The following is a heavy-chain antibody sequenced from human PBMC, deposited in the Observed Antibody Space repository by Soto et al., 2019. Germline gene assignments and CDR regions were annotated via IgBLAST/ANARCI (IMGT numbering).Heavy chain of an antibody. CDR2: IYYSGST. J-gene: IGHJ4*02. Sequence: QVQLQESGPGLVKPSETLSLTCTVSGGSISSYYWSWIRQPPGKGLEWIGYIYYSGSTNYNPSLKGRVTISVDTSKNQFSLKLSSVTAADTAVYYCARRWGRSLDYWGQGTLVTVSS. CDR3: ARRWGRSLDY. D-gene: IGHD2-15*01. V-gene: IGHV4-59*08. CDR1: GGSISSYY.